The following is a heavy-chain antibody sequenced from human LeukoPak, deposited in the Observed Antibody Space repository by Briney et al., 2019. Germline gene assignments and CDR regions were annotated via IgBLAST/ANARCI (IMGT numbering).Heavy chain of an antibody. CDR2: ISSSSSYI. J-gene: IGHJ4*02. D-gene: IGHD3-10*01. CDR3: ARGPGSGSYYTVDY. CDR1: GFTFSSYS. Sequence: GSLRLSCAASGFTFSSYSMNWVRQAPGKGLEWVSSISSSSSYIYYADSVKGRFTISRDNAKNSLYLQMNSLRAEDTAVYYCARGPGSGSYYTVDYWGQGTLVTVSS. V-gene: IGHV3-21*01.